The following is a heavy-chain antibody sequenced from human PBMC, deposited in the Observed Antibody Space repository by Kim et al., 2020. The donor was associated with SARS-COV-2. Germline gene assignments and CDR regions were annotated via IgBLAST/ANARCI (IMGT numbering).Heavy chain of an antibody. Sequence: ASVKVSCKASGYTFTNYDIHWVRQAPGQRLEWMGLINAGDGNTKYSQNFQGRVSITRDTSASTVHMELSSLRSEDTAVYYCAREDSSGWYGAFDYWGQGTLVIVSS. V-gene: IGHV1-3*01. CDR1: GYTFTNYD. D-gene: IGHD6-19*01. CDR2: INAGDGNT. CDR3: AREDSSGWYGAFDY. J-gene: IGHJ4*02.